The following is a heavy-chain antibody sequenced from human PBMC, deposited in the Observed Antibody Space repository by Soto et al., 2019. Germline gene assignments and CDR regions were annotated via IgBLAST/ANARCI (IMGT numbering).Heavy chain of an antibody. CDR1: GYSFTSYW. V-gene: IGHV5-51*01. D-gene: IGHD6-19*01. J-gene: IGHJ6*02. CDR3: ARHSYSSGWTSYYYYYGMDV. Sequence: GESLKISCKGSGYSFTSYWIGWVRQMPGKGLEWMGIIYPGDSDTRYSPSFQGQVTISADKSISTAYLQWSSLKASDTAMYYCARHSYSSGWTSYYYYYGMDVWGRGTTVTVSS. CDR2: IYPGDSDT.